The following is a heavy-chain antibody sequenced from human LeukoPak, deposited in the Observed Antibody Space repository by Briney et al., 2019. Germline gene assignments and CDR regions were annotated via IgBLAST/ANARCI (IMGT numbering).Heavy chain of an antibody. D-gene: IGHD6-6*01. CDR2: INPNSGGT. CDR1: GYTFTGYY. CDR3: ARSYSSSSHYYMDV. V-gene: IGHV1-2*02. J-gene: IGHJ6*03. Sequence: GASVKVSCKASGYTFTGYYMHWVRQAPGQGLEWMGWINPNSGGTNYAQKFQGRVTMTRDTSISTAYMEPSRLRSDDTAVYYCARSYSSSSHYYMDVWAKGTTVTVSS.